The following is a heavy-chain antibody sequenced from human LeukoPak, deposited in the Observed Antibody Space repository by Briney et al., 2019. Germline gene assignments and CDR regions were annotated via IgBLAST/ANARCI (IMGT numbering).Heavy chain of an antibody. D-gene: IGHD2-8*01. V-gene: IGHV5-51*01. CDR1: GYSFTSYW. CDR2: IYPDDSDT. CDR3: ARHGHCTNGVCYSNYYYYMDV. Sequence: GESLKISCKGSGYSFTSYWIGCVRQMPGKGLEWRGIIYPDDSDTRYSPSFEGHVIISVDKSISTAYLQWSSLKASDTTTYYCARHGHCTNGVCYSNYYYYMDVWGKGTTVTVSS. J-gene: IGHJ6*03.